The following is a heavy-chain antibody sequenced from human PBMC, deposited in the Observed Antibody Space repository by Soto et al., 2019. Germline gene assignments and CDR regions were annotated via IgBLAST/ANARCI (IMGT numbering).Heavy chain of an antibody. CDR2: ISGSVGSA. CDR3: VREGSGWYSRGSFDF. Sequence: GGSLRLSCAASGFTFSNYAMNWVRQAPGKGLEGVSVISGSVGSAYYADSVQGRFTISRDNSKNTLYLQMNSLRAEDTAIYYCVREGSGWYSRGSFDFWGRGTMVTVS. D-gene: IGHD6-19*01. J-gene: IGHJ3*01. V-gene: IGHV3-23*01. CDR1: GFTFSNYA.